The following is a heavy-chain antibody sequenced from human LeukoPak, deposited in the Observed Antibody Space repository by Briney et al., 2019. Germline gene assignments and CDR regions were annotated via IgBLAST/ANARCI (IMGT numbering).Heavy chain of an antibody. Sequence: PGGSLRLSCAASGFTVSSNYMSWVRQAPGKGLEWVSAISGSGGSTYYADSVKGRFTISRDNSKNTLYLQMNSLRAEDTAVYYCAKSRTVVVVAATDYWGQGTLVTVSS. CDR1: GFTVSSNY. D-gene: IGHD2-15*01. CDR2: ISGSGGST. CDR3: AKSRTVVVVAATDY. V-gene: IGHV3-23*01. J-gene: IGHJ4*02.